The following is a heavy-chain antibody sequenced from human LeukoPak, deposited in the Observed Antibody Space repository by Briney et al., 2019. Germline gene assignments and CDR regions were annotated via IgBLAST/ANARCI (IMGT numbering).Heavy chain of an antibody. D-gene: IGHD3-16*02. CDR3: ARDQYYVWGSYRYSRPFDY. Sequence: GGSLRLSCAASGFTFSSYWMSWVRQAPGKGLEWVSRINSDGSSTSYADSVKGRFTISRDNAKNTLYLQMNSLRAEDTAVYYCARDQYYVWGSYRYSRPFDYRGQGTLVTVSS. CDR1: GFTFSSYW. J-gene: IGHJ4*02. CDR2: INSDGSST. V-gene: IGHV3-74*01.